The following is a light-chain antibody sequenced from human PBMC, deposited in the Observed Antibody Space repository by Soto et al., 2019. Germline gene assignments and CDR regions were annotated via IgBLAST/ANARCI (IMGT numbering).Light chain of an antibody. CDR1: QDINNF. CDR2: DAS. V-gene: IGKV1-33*01. CDR3: QQYDNLPLT. J-gene: IGKJ5*01. Sequence: IHMTQSPSSLSATVGDRVTITCQASQDINNFLNWYQQKPGKAPKLLIYDASDLAAGVPPRFSGSKSGTDFTFTISSLQPEDIATYYCQQYDNLPLTFGGGTRLEIK.